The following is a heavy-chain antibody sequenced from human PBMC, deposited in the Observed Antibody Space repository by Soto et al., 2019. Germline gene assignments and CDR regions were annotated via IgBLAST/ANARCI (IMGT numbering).Heavy chain of an antibody. CDR2: INDGNGNT. CDR3: ARDRYCYFGMDV. J-gene: IGHJ6*02. Sequence: QVQLVQSGAEEKKPGASVKVSCKASGYTFTRYAIPWVRQAPGQRVEWMGWINDGNGNTKYSQMFQDRVTITSDTSAITAYMELISLRSEDTSVYYCARDRYCYFGMDVWGQGTTVTVSS. CDR1: GYTFTRYA. V-gene: IGHV1-3*05.